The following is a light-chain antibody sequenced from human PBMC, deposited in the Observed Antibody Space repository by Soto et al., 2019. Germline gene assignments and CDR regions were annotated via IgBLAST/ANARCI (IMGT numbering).Light chain of an antibody. J-gene: IGKJ2*01. Sequence: DIQMTQSPSSLSASVGDRVTITCRASQSISNYLNWYQQKPGKAPKLLIYTASTLKSGVPSRFSGSGSGTDFTLTISSLQPEDFATYYCQHNHSPPFFFGQGTKLEVK. V-gene: IGKV1-39*01. CDR3: QHNHSPPFF. CDR2: TAS. CDR1: QSISNY.